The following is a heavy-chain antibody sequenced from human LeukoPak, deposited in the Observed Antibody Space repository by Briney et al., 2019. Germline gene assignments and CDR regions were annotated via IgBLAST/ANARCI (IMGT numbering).Heavy chain of an antibody. J-gene: IGHJ1*01. CDR3: ARDHPPEYNSSAGYFQL. D-gene: IGHD6-6*01. CDR2: IYSGGST. CDR1: GFTVSTNY. Sequence: GGSLRLSCAASGFTVSTNYMSWVRQAPGKGLEWVSVIYSGGSTYYADSVKGRFTFSRDNSKNTLYLQMNSLRAEDTAVYYCARDHPPEYNSSAGYFQLWGQGTLVTVSS. V-gene: IGHV3-66*01.